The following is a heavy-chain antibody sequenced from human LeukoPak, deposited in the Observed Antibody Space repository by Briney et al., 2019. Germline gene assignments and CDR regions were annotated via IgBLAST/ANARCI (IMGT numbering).Heavy chain of an antibody. J-gene: IGHJ4*02. V-gene: IGHV3-30*18. Sequence: GGSLRLSCAASGFTFSSYGMHWVRQAPGKGLEWVAVISYDGSNKYYADSVKGRFTISRDSSKNTLYLQMNSLRAEDTAVYYCAKDRSGYCSSTSCYALGDYWGQGTLVTVSS. CDR3: AKDRSGYCSSTSCYALGDY. CDR2: ISYDGSNK. CDR1: GFTFSSYG. D-gene: IGHD2-2*01.